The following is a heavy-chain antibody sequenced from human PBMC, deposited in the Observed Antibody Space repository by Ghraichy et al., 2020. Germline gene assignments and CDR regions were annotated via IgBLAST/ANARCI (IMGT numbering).Heavy chain of an antibody. V-gene: IGHV1-46*01. Sequence: ASVKVSCRASGYIFISSFVHWVRLAPGQGLEWMGFINFNSGATAYAQNFRDRVTMTRDTSTSTVYLELSSLRSDDTAVYYCARDIVPVGQGVYFNSWGQGTLVTVSS. CDR2: INFNSGAT. J-gene: IGHJ4*02. D-gene: IGHD2-15*01. CDR1: GYIFISSF. CDR3: ARDIVPVGQGVYFNS.